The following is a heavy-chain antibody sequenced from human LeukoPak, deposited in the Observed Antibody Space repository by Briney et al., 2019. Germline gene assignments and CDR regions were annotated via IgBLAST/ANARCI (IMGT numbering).Heavy chain of an antibody. CDR3: AKDTGYYYDSSNYLGY. Sequence: GRSLRLSCAASGFTFDDYAMHWVREAPGKGLEWVSGISWNSGSIGYADSVKGRFTISRDNAKNSLYLQMNSLRAEDTALYYCAKDTGYYYDSSNYLGYWGQGTLVTVSS. J-gene: IGHJ4*02. V-gene: IGHV3-9*01. D-gene: IGHD3-22*01. CDR1: GFTFDDYA. CDR2: ISWNSGSI.